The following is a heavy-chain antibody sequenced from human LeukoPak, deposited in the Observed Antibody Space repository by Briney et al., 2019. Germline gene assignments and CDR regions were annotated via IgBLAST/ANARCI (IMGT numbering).Heavy chain of an antibody. CDR3: ARSHYYDSSGYSYYYYYMDV. V-gene: IGHV4-39*01. CDR1: GGSISSSSYY. Sequence: SETLSLTCTVSGGSISSSSYYWGWIRQPPGKGLEWIGSIYYSGSTYYNPSLKSRVTISVDTSKNQFSLKLSSVTAADTAVYYCARSHYYDSSGYSYYYYYMDVWGKGTTVTISS. CDR2: IYYSGST. J-gene: IGHJ6*03. D-gene: IGHD3-22*01.